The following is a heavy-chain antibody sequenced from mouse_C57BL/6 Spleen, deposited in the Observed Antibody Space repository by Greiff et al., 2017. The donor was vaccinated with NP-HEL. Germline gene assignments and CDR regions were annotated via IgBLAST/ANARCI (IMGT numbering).Heavy chain of an antibody. CDR3: ARDSSGYDYFDY. CDR2: IYPGGGYT. D-gene: IGHD3-2*02. V-gene: IGHV1-63*01. CDR1: GYTFTNYW. J-gene: IGHJ2*01. Sequence: QVQLKESGAELVRPGTSVKMSCKASGYTFTNYWIGWAKQRPGHGLEWIGDIYPGGGYTNYNEKFKGKATLTADKSSSTAYMQFSSLTSEDSAIYYCARDSSGYDYFDYWGQGTTLTVSS.